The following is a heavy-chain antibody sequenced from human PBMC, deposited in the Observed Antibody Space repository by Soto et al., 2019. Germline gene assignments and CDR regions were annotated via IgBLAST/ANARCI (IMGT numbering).Heavy chain of an antibody. Sequence: GGSLRLSCAASGLTFNRYWMHWVRHAPGKVLVWVSHINTNCSSTNYADSVKGRFTISRDNAKSTLFLQMNSRRDEYTAVYYCAREFCSGGNCYTYYFDPWGQGTPVTVSS. CDR3: AREFCSGGNCYTYYFDP. CDR1: GLTFNRYW. J-gene: IGHJ5*02. D-gene: IGHD2-15*01. CDR2: INTNCSST. V-gene: IGHV3-74*01.